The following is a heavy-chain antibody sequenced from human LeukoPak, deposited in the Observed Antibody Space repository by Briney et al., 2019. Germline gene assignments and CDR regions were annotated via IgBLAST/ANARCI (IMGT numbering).Heavy chain of an antibody. V-gene: IGHV4-34*01. CDR1: GGSFSGYY. CDR2: INHSGST. D-gene: IGHD6-19*01. CDR3: ARGLAVATFDY. Sequence: PSETLSLTCAVYGGSFSGYYWSWIRQPPGKGLEWIGEINHSGSTNYNPSLKSRVTISVDTSKNQFSLKLSSVTAADTTVYYCARGLAVATFDYWGQGTLVTVSS. J-gene: IGHJ4*02.